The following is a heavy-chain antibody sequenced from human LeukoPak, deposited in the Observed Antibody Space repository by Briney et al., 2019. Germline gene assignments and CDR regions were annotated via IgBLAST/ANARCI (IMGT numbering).Heavy chain of an antibody. CDR2: ISSSSSTI. V-gene: IGHV3-48*02. J-gene: IGHJ4*02. CDR3: ARDREGLSSGYDLEYFDY. CDR1: GFTFSSYS. D-gene: IGHD5-12*01. Sequence: GGSLRLSCAASGFTFSSYSMNWVRQAPGKGLEWVSYISSSSSTIYYADSVKGRFTISRDNAKNSLYLQMNSLRDEDTAVYYCARDREGLSSGYDLEYFDYWGQGTLVTVSS.